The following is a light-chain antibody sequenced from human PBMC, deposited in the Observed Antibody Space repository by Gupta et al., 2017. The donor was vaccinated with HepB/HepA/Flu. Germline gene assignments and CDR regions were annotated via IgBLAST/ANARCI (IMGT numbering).Light chain of an antibody. V-gene: IGKV1-39*01. CDR3: QQSYTTLS. CDR2: AAS. J-gene: IGKJ3*01. Sequence: DIQMTQSPSSLSASIGDRVTITCRASQSISNYLKWYQQKPGKAPNLLIYAASSLHSGVPSRFSGSGSGTVFTLTISSLQPEDFATYYCQQSYTTLSFGPGTKVDIK. CDR1: QSISNY.